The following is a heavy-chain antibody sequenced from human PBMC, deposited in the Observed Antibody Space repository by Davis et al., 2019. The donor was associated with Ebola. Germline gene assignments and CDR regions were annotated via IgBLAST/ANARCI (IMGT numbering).Heavy chain of an antibody. CDR2: ISSSSSYI. D-gene: IGHD5-18*01. CDR3: AKGGLKYSYGYYFDY. J-gene: IGHJ4*02. CDR1: GFTFSSYS. Sequence: GGSLRLSCAASGFTFSSYSMNWVRQAPGKGLEWVSSISSSSSYIYYADSVKGRFTISRDNSKNTLYLQMNSLRAEDTAVYYCAKGGLKYSYGYYFDYWGQGTLVTVSS. V-gene: IGHV3-21*04.